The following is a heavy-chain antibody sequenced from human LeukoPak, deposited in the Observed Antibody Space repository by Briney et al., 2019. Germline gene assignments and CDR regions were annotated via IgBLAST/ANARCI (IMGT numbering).Heavy chain of an antibody. D-gene: IGHD2-2*01. CDR2: ISKDATVT. V-gene: IGHV3-30-3*01. J-gene: IGHJ4*02. CDR1: GFTFSSYA. Sequence: GGSLRLSCAASGFTFSSYAVHWVRQAPGKGLEWVAVISKDATVTYYADSIKGRFTISRDDSKDTLYLQMNSLRAEDTAVYYCARGTSPDYWGQGTLVTVSS. CDR3: ARGTSPDY.